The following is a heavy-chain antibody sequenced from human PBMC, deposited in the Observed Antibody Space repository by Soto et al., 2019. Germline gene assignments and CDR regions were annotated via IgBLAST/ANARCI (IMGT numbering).Heavy chain of an antibody. CDR1: GFTFSGYA. CDR2: IRSKAYYGTT. J-gene: IGHJ4*02. D-gene: IGHD2-21*02. Sequence: PGVSLRLSGSTSGFTFSGYAMSWVRLAPGKGLELVGFIRSKAYYGTTEYAASVRGRFTISRDDSRSTAYLQMNTLKSEDTAVYFCTRAPFVAETAPTKFNYWGQRTPVTVAS. CDR3: TRAPFVAETAPTKFNY. V-gene: IGHV3-49*04.